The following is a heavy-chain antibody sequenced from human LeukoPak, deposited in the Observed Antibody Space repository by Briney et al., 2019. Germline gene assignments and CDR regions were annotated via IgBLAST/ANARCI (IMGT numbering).Heavy chain of an antibody. CDR3: ATGSRLDPAEHLQH. CDR1: GFTFSRDT. V-gene: IGHV3-21*01. J-gene: IGHJ1*01. Sequence: PGGSLRLSCAASGFTFSRDTMSWVRQAPKNGLEWGLEWVSSIDTSSSWIYYADSVKGRFTISRDNAKNSLYLQMNSLRADDTGVYYCATGSRLDPAEHLQHWGQGTLVTVSS. CDR2: IDTSSSWI. D-gene: IGHD6-19*01.